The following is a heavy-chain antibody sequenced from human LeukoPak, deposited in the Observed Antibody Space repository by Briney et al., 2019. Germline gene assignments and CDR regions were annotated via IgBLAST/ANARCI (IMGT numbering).Heavy chain of an antibody. CDR3: ARDLVVVVAATLDYYYYGMDV. D-gene: IGHD2-15*01. Sequence: SETLSLTCTVSGGSISSYYWSWLRQPAGKGLEWIGRIYTSGSTNYNPSLKSRVTMSVDTSKNQFSLKLSSVTAADTAVYYCARDLVVVVAATLDYYYYGMDVWGQGTTVTVSS. V-gene: IGHV4-4*07. CDR2: IYTSGST. CDR1: GGSISSYY. J-gene: IGHJ6*02.